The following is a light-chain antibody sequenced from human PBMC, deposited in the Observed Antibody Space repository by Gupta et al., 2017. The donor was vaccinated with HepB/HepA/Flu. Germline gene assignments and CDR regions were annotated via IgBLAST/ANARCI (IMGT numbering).Light chain of an antibody. J-gene: IGKJ1*01. V-gene: IGKV4-1*01. CDR2: WAS. CDR3: QHSAT. CDR1: QSVLYSSNNKNY. Sequence: DIVMTQSPDSLAVSLGERATINCKSSQSVLYSSNNKNYLAWYQQKPGQPPKLLIYWASTRESGVPDRLSGSGSGTDFTRTSSSMQAEDVEVYDGQHSATFGQGTKVEIK.